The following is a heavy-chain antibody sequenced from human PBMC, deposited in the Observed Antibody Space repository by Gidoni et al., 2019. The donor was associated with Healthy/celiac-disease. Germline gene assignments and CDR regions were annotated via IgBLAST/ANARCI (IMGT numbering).Heavy chain of an antibody. CDR3: ARTHYGDDDEHWFDP. Sequence: QITLKESGPTLVKPTQTLTLTCTFSGFSLSTSGVGVGWIRQPPGKALEWLALIYWDDDKRYSPSLKSRLTITKDTSKNQVVLTMTNMDPVDTATYYCARTHYGDDDEHWFDPWGQGTLVTVSS. CDR1: GFSLSTSGVG. CDR2: IYWDDDK. D-gene: IGHD4-17*01. V-gene: IGHV2-5*02. J-gene: IGHJ5*02.